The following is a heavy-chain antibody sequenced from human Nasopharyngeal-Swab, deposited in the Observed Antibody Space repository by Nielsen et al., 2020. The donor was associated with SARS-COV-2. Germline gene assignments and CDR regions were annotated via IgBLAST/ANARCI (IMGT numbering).Heavy chain of an antibody. D-gene: IGHD6-13*01. CDR1: GGSISSSTYS. J-gene: IGHJ4*02. Sequence: SETLSLTFTVSGGSISSSTYSWAWIRQPPGKGLEWIGSIYYGVSTYYNPSLKSRVTISVDTSKNQFSLKPSSVTAADTAVYYCATLSSSWYEYYFDYWGQGTLVTVSS. CDR2: IYYGVST. V-gene: IGHV4-39*01. CDR3: ATLSSSWYEYYFDY.